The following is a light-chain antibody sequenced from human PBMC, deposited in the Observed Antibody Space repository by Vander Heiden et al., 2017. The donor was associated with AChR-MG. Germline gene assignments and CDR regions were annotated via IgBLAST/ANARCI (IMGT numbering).Light chain of an antibody. CDR1: SSNVGNNY. V-gene: IGLV1-47*01. Sequence: QSVLTPPPPVPGTPGPPVTAPCPGSSSNVGNNYVYWYQQHPGTAPKLLIYRNSKRPSGVPDRFSGSKSGPTASLAISGLRAEDEADYYCAAWDDSMSGGVFGGGTKLTVL. CDR2: RNS. J-gene: IGLJ3*02. CDR3: AAWDDSMSGGV.